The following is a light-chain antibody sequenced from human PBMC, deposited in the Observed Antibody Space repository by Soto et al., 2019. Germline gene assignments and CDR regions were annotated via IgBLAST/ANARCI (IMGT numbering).Light chain of an antibody. J-gene: IGLJ2*01. Sequence: QSALTQPPSASGSPGQSVTISCTGASSDVGGYSYVSCYQQHPGKAPKLMIYEVSKRPSGVPDRFSGSKSGNTTSLTVSGLQAEDEADYYCSSYGGSNNLVFGGGTKLTVL. CDR1: SSDVGGYSY. CDR2: EVS. V-gene: IGLV2-8*01. CDR3: SSYGGSNNLV.